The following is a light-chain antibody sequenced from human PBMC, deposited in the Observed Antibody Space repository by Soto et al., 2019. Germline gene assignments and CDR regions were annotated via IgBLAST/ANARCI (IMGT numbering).Light chain of an antibody. V-gene: IGKV1-27*01. Sequence: DIPMTQSPSSLSASVGDRVTITCRTSQDISNYLAWYQQRPRKVPKLLIYAASSLQSGVPSRFSGGGSGTDFSLTISSLQPEDVATYYCQKYNSAPHTFGGGTKVEIQ. CDR2: AAS. CDR1: QDISNY. CDR3: QKYNSAPHT. J-gene: IGKJ4*01.